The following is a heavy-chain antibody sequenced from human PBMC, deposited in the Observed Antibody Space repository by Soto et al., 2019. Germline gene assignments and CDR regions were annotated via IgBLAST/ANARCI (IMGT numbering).Heavy chain of an antibody. Sequence: GGSLRLSCSASGFKFDDYAMSWVRQAPGKGLEWVSSITGSGDYTYYADSVKGRFTISRDNSKNTLYLQMNSLRAEDTAVYYCAKARYYDSTGYLYYFDYWGQGTLVTVSS. J-gene: IGHJ4*02. CDR3: AKARYYDSTGYLYYFDY. V-gene: IGHV3-23*01. D-gene: IGHD3-22*01. CDR1: GFKFDDYA. CDR2: ITGSGDYT.